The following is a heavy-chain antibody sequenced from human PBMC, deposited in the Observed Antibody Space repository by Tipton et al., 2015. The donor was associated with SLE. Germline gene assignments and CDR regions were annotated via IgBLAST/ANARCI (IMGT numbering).Heavy chain of an antibody. CDR1: GGSFSGYY. Sequence: TLSLTCAVYGGSFSGYYWSWLRQSPGKGLEWIGEINHSGSTNYNPSLKSRVTISVDRSNNQFSLNLSSVTAADTAAYYCARERIEEYGGKENWIDPWGQGTLVTVSS. D-gene: IGHD4/OR15-4a*01. V-gene: IGHV4-34*01. CDR3: ARERIEEYGGKENWIDP. J-gene: IGHJ5*02. CDR2: INHSGST.